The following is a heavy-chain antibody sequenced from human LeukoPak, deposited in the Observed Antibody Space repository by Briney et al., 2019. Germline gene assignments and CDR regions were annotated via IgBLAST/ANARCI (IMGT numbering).Heavy chain of an antibody. CDR2: INHSGST. J-gene: IGHJ4*02. CDR3: ARGAINSSWAFDH. V-gene: IGHV4-34*01. Sequence: SETLSLTCAVYGGSFSGYYWSWIRQPPGKGLEWIGEINHSGSTNYNPSLKSRVTISVDTSKNQFSLKLSSVTAADTAVYYCARGAINSSWAFDHWGQGTLVTVSS. D-gene: IGHD6-13*01. CDR1: GGSFSGYY.